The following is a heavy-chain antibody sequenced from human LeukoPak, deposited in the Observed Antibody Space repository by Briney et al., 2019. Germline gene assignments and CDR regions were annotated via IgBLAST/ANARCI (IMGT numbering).Heavy chain of an antibody. CDR1: GFTLDDYA. CDR2: ISWNSGSI. D-gene: IGHD3-10*01. CDR3: AKDAVVQGVRPYYFDY. J-gene: IGHJ4*02. V-gene: IGHV3-9*01. Sequence: PGGSLRLSCAASGFTLDDYAMHWVRQAPGKGLEWVSGISWNSGSIGYADSVKGRFTISRDNAKNSLYLQMNSLRAEDTALYFCAKDAVVQGVRPYYFDYWGLGTLVTVSS.